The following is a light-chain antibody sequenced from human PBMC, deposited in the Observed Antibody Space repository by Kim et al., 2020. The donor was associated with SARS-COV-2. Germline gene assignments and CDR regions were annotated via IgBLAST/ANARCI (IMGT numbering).Light chain of an antibody. V-gene: IGLV2-14*01. Sequence: QSALTQPASVSGSPGQSITISCTGTSSDVGGYNYVSWYQQHPGKAPKLMIYDVSKRPSGVSNRFSGSKSDNTASLTISGLQAEDEAAYYCSSYTSISTLVFGGGTQLTVL. CDR2: DVS. CDR3: SSYTSISTLV. CDR1: SSDVGGYNY. J-gene: IGLJ2*01.